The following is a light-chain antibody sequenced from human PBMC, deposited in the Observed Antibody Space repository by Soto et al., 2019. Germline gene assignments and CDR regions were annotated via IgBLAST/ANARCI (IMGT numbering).Light chain of an antibody. CDR1: SSDIGAGHG. CDR2: DDT. Sequence: QSVLTQSPSVSGAPGQRVTVSCTGGSSDIGAGHGVHWYQQLPGTAPKLLIYDDTNRPSGVPDRFSGSKAGTSASLAITGLQPDDEGDYYCRSYDSSQTAVVFGGGTKLTVL. CDR3: RSYDSSQTAVV. J-gene: IGLJ2*01. V-gene: IGLV1-40*01.